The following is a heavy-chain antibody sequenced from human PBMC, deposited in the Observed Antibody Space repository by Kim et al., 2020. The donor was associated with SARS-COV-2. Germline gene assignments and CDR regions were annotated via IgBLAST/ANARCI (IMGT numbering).Heavy chain of an antibody. V-gene: IGHV1-46*01. CDR2: INPSGGST. CDR1: GYTFTSYY. Sequence: ASVKVSCKASGYTFTSYYMHWVRQAPGQGLEWMGIINPSGGSTSYAQKFQGRVTMTRDTSTSTVYMELSSLRSEDTAVYYCAREVYYDFWSGYSSEGFDYWGQGTLVTVSS. CDR3: AREVYYDFWSGYSSEGFDY. J-gene: IGHJ4*02. D-gene: IGHD3-3*01.